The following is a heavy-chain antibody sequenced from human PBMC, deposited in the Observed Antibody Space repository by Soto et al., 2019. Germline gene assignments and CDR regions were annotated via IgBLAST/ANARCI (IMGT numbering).Heavy chain of an antibody. CDR1: GGSFSGYY. CDR2: INHSGST. V-gene: IGHV4-34*01. D-gene: IGHD6-13*01. J-gene: IGHJ6*02. CDR3: ARVQQLVPYYYYYGMDV. Sequence: PSETLSLTCAVYGGSFSGYYWSWIRQPPGKGLEWIGEINHSGSTNYNPSLKSRVTISVDTSKNQFSLKLSSVTAADTAVYYCARVQQLVPYYYYYGMDVWGQGTTVTVSS.